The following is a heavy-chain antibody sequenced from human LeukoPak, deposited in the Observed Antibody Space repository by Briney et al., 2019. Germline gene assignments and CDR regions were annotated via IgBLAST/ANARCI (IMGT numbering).Heavy chain of an antibody. CDR1: GGSISSGGYY. V-gene: IGHV4-31*03. J-gene: IGHJ3*02. CDR3: ARVSRESSVRRIAFDI. CDR2: IYYSGST. D-gene: IGHD2-15*01. Sequence: PSETLSLTCTVSGGSISSGGYYWSWIRQHPGKGLEWIGYIYYSGSTYYNPSLKSRVTISVDTSKNQFSLKLSSVTAADTAVYYCARVSRESSVRRIAFDIWGQGTMVTVS.